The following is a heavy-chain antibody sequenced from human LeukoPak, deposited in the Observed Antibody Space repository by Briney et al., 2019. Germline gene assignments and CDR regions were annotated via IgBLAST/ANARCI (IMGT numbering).Heavy chain of an antibody. CDR2: MNPNSGGT. D-gene: IGHD2-15*01. V-gene: IGHV1-2*02. CDR3: ARDHCSGGSCYWPFDP. CDR1: GYTFTGYY. Sequence: ASVKVSCKASGYTFTGYYMHWVRQAPGQGLEWMGWMNPNSGGTNYAQKFQGRVTTTRDTSISTAYMELSRLRSDDTAVYYCARDHCSGGSCYWPFDPWGQGTLVTVSS. J-gene: IGHJ5*02.